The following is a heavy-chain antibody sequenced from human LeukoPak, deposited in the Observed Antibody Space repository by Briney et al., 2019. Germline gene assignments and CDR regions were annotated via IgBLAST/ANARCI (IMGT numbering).Heavy chain of an antibody. D-gene: IGHD6-19*01. J-gene: IGHJ4*02. CDR1: GFTFSSYS. V-gene: IGHV3-21*01. Sequence: PGGSLRLSCAASGFTFSSYSMNWVRQAPVKGLEWVSSISSSSSYIYYADSVKGRFTISRDNAKNSLYLQMNSLRAEDTAVYYCARRPEVAANFDYWGQGTLVTVSS. CDR3: ARRPEVAANFDY. CDR2: ISSSSSYI.